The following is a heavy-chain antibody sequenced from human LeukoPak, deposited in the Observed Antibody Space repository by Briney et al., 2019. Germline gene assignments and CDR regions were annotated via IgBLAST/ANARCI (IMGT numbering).Heavy chain of an antibody. Sequence: ASVKVSCKASGYTFTSYDINWVRQATGQGLEWMGWMNPNSGNTGYAQKFQGRVTMTRNTSISTAYMELSSLRSEDTAVYYCASLTRIAAAGTLDYWGQGTLVTVSS. D-gene: IGHD6-13*01. J-gene: IGHJ4*02. CDR1: GYTFTSYD. CDR2: MNPNSGNT. CDR3: ASLTRIAAAGTLDY. V-gene: IGHV1-8*01.